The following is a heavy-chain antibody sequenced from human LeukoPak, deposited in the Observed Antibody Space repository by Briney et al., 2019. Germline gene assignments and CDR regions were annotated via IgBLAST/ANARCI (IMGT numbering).Heavy chain of an antibody. Sequence: GGSLRLSCAASGFTFSSYAMSWVRQAPGKGLEWVSAISGSGGSTYYADSVKGRFTISRDNSKNTLYLQMNSLRAEDTAVYYCAKGGFDYGSGSLYYYYGMDVWGQGTTVTVS. J-gene: IGHJ6*02. CDR2: ISGSGGST. CDR3: AKGGFDYGSGSLYYYYGMDV. D-gene: IGHD3-10*01. V-gene: IGHV3-23*01. CDR1: GFTFSSYA.